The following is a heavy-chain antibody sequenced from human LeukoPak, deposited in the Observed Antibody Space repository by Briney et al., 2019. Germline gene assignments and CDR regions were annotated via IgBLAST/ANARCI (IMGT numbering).Heavy chain of an antibody. D-gene: IGHD3-10*01. CDR2: IYHSGST. CDR1: GGSISSGYY. Sequence: KSSETLSLTCTVSGGSISSGYYWGWIRQPPGKGLEWIGSIYHSGSTYYNPSLKSRVTISVDTSKNQFSLKLSSVTAADTAVYYCARDRGSGIQTPLDYWGQGTLVTVSS. J-gene: IGHJ4*02. V-gene: IGHV4-38-2*02. CDR3: ARDRGSGIQTPLDY.